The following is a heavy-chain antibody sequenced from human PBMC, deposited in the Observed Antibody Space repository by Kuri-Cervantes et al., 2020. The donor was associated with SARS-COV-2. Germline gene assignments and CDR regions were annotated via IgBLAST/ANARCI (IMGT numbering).Heavy chain of an antibody. CDR3: ARDLGNGDYFMGD. CDR2: MRKKVNNYST. D-gene: IGHD4-17*01. CDR1: GFTFSTYS. J-gene: IGHJ4*02. Sequence: GGSLRLSCATSGFTFSTYSMNWVRQAPGKGLEWVARMRKKVNNYSTEYAASVKGRFTISRHESQNPLDLQMNSLKTEDTAVYYCARDLGNGDYFMGDWGQGTLVTVSS. V-gene: IGHV3-72*01.